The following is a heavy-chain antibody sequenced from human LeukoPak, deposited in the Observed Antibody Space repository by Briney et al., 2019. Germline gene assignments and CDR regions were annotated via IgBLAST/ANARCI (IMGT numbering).Heavy chain of an antibody. CDR2: IYYSGST. V-gene: IGHV4-59*12. CDR1: GGSISSYY. Sequence: SETLSVTCTVSGGSISSYYWSWIRQPPGKGLEWIGYIYYSGSTNYNPSLKSRVTMSVDTSKNQFSLKLSSVTAADTAVYYCARDRGTWNDDGFDYWGQGTLVTVSS. CDR3: ARDRGTWNDDGFDY. D-gene: IGHD1-1*01. J-gene: IGHJ4*02.